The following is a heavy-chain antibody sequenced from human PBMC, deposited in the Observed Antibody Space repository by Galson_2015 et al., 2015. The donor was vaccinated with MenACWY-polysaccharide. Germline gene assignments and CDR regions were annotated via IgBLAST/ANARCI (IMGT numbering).Heavy chain of an antibody. V-gene: IGHV3-23*01. CDR2: ISGSGGST. Sequence: SLRLSCATSGFTFSNNAMSWVRQAPGKGLEWVSVISGSGGSTYCADSVKGRFTISRDNSKNTLYLQMNSLRAEDTALYYCAGEDIDEARGGLIDYWAQGTRFTASS. D-gene: IGHD5-12*01. CDR1: GFTFSNNA. CDR3: AGEDIDEARGGLIDY. J-gene: IGHJ4*02.